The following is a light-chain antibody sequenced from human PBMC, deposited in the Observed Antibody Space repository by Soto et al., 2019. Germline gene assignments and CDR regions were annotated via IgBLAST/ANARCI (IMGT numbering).Light chain of an antibody. V-gene: IGLV2-23*01. J-gene: IGLJ2*01. CDR3: CSYAGSVV. Sequence: SALTQPASVSGSPGQSITISCTGTSSNIGSFNLVSWYQQRPGKGPQILIYEGSKRPSGVSNRFSGSKSGNPASLTISALQAEDEADYYCCSYAGSVVFGGGTKLTVL. CDR1: SSNIGSFNL. CDR2: EGS.